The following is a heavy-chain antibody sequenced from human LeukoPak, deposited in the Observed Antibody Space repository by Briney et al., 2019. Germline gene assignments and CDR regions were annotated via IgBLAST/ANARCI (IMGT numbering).Heavy chain of an antibody. Sequence: SETLSLTCTVSGGSISAYYWYWIRQPPGKGLEWIGYIYYSGSTKYNPSLKSRVTISVDTSKTQFSLRLSSVTAADTAVYYCARCVAVAAWFDPWGQGTLVTVSS. D-gene: IGHD6-19*01. CDR2: IYYSGST. CDR1: GGSISAYY. V-gene: IGHV4-59*08. J-gene: IGHJ5*02. CDR3: ARCVAVAAWFDP.